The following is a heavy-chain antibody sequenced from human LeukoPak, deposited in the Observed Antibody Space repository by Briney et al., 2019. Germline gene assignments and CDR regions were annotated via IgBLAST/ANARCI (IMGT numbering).Heavy chain of an antibody. Sequence: GGSLRLSCAASGFTFSSYAMHCVRQAPGKGLEWVAVISYDGSNKYYADSVKGRFTISRDNSKNTLYLQMNSLRAEDTAVYYCARAVTPYSSKVNWFDPWGQGTLVTVSS. D-gene: IGHD6-13*01. CDR3: ARAVTPYSSKVNWFDP. V-gene: IGHV3-30-3*01. CDR2: ISYDGSNK. CDR1: GFTFSSYA. J-gene: IGHJ5*02.